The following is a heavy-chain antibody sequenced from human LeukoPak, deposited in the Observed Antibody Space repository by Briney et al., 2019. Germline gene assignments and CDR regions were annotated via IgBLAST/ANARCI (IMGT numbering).Heavy chain of an antibody. V-gene: IGHV1-18*01. CDR3: ARVGITMVRGDAFDI. D-gene: IGHD3-10*01. Sequence: GASVKVSCKASGYTFTSYGISWVRQAPGQGLEWMGWISAYNGNTNYAQKLQGRVTMTTDTSTSTAYMELKSLRSDDTAVYYCARVGITMVRGDAFDIWGQGTMVTVSS. J-gene: IGHJ3*02. CDR1: GYTFTSYG. CDR2: ISAYNGNT.